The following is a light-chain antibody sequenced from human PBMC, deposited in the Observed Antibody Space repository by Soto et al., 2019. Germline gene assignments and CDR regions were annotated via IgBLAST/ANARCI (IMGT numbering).Light chain of an antibody. V-gene: IGKV3-15*01. CDR1: QSISNN. CDR3: QQYNNWPPWT. Sequence: ETVMTQSPATLSVSPGERATLSCRASQSISNNLAWYQQKPGQSPRLIMFRTSTRATGVPARFSGSGSGTEFNITISSLQSEDFAVYYCQQYNNWPPWTFGQGTKVDIK. CDR2: RTS. J-gene: IGKJ1*01.